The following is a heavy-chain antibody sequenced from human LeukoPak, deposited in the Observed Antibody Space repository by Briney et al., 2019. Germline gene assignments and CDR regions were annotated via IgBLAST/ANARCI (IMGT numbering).Heavy chain of an antibody. CDR1: GYRFTNYW. CDR3: ARQDDTTVTIDY. J-gene: IGHJ4*02. Sequence: GESLKISCKGSGYRFTNYWIGWVRQMAGKGLEWMGIIYPSGSDTRYSPSFQGQVTISADKSISTAYLQWSSLQASDTAIYYCARQDDTTVTIDYWGQGTLVTVSS. CDR2: IYPSGSDT. D-gene: IGHD4-17*01. V-gene: IGHV5-51*01.